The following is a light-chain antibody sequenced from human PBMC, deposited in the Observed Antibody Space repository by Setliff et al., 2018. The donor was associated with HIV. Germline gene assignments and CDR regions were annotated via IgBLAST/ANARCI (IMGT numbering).Light chain of an antibody. J-gene: IGLJ2*01. CDR1: SSDIGDYES. CDR3: CSYAGSDSGI. V-gene: IGLV2-23*02. Sequence: QSALTQPASVSGSPGQSITISCTGSSSDIGDYESVSWYQQHPGEVPKLMVYDVTKRPSGVSNRFSASKSGNTASLTISGLQAEDEAHYYCCSYAGSDSGIFGGGTQLTVL. CDR2: DVT.